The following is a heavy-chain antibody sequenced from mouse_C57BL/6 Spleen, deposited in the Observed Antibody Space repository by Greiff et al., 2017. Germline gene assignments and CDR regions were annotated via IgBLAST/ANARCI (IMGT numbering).Heavy chain of an antibody. CDR2: ISSGGSYN. D-gene: IGHD3-1*01. CDR1: GFTFSSYG. V-gene: IGHV5-6*01. J-gene: IGHJ4*01. Sequence: EVMLVESGGDLVKPGGSLKLSCAASGFTFSSYGMSWVRQTPDKRLEWVATISSGGSYNYYPDSVKGRFTISRDNAKNTLYLQMSSLKSEDTAMYYCARQTGTGAMDYWGQGTSVTVSS. CDR3: ARQTGTGAMDY.